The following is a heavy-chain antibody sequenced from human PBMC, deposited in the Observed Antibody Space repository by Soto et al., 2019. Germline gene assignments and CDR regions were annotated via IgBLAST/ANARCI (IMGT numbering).Heavy chain of an antibody. D-gene: IGHD2-15*01. Sequence: EVQLVESGGGLVQPGGSLRLSCAASGFTFSSYWMHWVRQAPGKGLVWVSRINSDGSSTSYADSVKGRFTISRDNAKNTLYLQMNSLSAEDTAVYYCARGYCSGGSCYTTTFDYWGQGTLVTVSS. CDR1: GFTFSSYW. J-gene: IGHJ4*02. CDR2: INSDGSST. V-gene: IGHV3-74*01. CDR3: ARGYCSGGSCYTTTFDY.